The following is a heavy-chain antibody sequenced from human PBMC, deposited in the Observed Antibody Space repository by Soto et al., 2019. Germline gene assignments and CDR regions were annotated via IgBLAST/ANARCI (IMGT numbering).Heavy chain of an antibody. CDR1: GYTFTSYY. V-gene: IGHV1-46*03. D-gene: IGHD5-12*01. CDR3: ARAHGYDYVHRNYFDD. J-gene: IGHJ4*02. CDR2: INPSGGST. Sequence: GASVTVSCKASGYTFTSYYIHWVRQAPGQGLEWMGIINPSGGSTSYAQKFQGRVTMTRDTSTSTVYMELSSLRSEDTAVYYCARAHGYDYVHRNYFDDWGQGTLVTVSS.